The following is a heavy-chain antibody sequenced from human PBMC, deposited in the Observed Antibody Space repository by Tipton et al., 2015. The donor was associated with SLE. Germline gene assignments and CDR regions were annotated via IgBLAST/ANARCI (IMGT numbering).Heavy chain of an antibody. CDR1: GGSISSGGYY. V-gene: IGHV4-31*03. J-gene: IGHJ4*02. CDR3: ATVIGGYSGYDNDY. Sequence: TLSLTCTVSGGSISSGGYYWSLIRQHPGKGLEWIGYIYYSGSTYYNPSLKSRVTISVDTSKNQFSLKLSSVTAADTAVYYCATVIGGYSGYDNDYWGQGTLVTVSS. D-gene: IGHD5-12*01. CDR2: IYYSGST.